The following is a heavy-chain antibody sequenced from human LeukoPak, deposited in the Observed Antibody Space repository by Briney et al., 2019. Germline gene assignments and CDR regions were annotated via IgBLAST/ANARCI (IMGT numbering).Heavy chain of an antibody. V-gene: IGHV4-59*01. J-gene: IGHJ4*02. D-gene: IGHD1-26*01. CDR3: ASSSSGSYQLHDY. CDR1: GGSISSYY. Sequence: SETLSLTCNVSGGSISSYYWSWIRQPPGKGLEWIGYIYYSGSTNYNPSLKSRVTISVDTSKNQFSLKLSSVTAADTAVYYCASSSSGSYQLHDYWGQGTLVTVSS. CDR2: IYYSGST.